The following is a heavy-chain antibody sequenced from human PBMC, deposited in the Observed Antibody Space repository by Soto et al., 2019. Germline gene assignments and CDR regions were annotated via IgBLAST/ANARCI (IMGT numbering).Heavy chain of an antibody. D-gene: IGHD3-22*01. V-gene: IGHV3-30*18. Sequence: VQLVESGGGVVLPGRSERLSCEVSGFTFSDFGLDWVRQAPGKGLEWVAIISHDGSKRFYADSVKGRFTISRDNSKNTLYLQMSSLRPEDTALYYCAKTATYVDGYDNTGYSSEDYWGHGTLVTVSS. CDR2: ISHDGSKR. J-gene: IGHJ4*01. CDR1: GFTFSDFG. CDR3: AKTATYVDGYDNTGYSSEDY.